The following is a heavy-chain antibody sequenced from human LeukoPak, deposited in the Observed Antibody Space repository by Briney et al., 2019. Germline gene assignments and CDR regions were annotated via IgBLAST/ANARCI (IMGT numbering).Heavy chain of an antibody. V-gene: IGHV3-48*04. CDR3: TRLGGSYYTY. CDR1: GFTFSSNS. Sequence: GGSLRLSCAASGFTFSSNSMNWVRQAPGKGLEWVSYISSGSSTIHYADSVKGRFTISRDNAKNSLFLQMNSLRAEDTAVYYCTRLGGSYYTYWGQGTLVTVSS. J-gene: IGHJ4*02. D-gene: IGHD1-26*01. CDR2: ISSGSSTI.